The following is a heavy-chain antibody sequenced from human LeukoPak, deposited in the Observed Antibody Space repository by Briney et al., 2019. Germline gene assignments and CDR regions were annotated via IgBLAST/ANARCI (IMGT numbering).Heavy chain of an antibody. Sequence: KTSETLSLTCAVYGGSFSGYYWSWIRQPPGKGLEWIREINHSGSTNYNPSLKSRVTISVDTSKNQFSLKLSSVTAADTAVYYCARVDDSSGYYVDYWGQGTLVTVSS. D-gene: IGHD3-22*01. CDR1: GGSFSGYY. CDR3: ARVDDSSGYYVDY. V-gene: IGHV4-34*01. CDR2: INHSGST. J-gene: IGHJ4*02.